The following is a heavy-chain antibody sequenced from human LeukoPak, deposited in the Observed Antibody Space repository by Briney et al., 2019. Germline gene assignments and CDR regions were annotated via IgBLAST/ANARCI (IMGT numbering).Heavy chain of an antibody. CDR2: IYSGGST. J-gene: IGHJ4*02. Sequence: GGSLRLSCAASGFTFSSHSLNWVRQAPGKGLEWVSVIYSGGSTYYADSVKGRFTISRDNSKNTLYLQMNSLRAEDTAVYYCAKDGSYGDYRSFDYWGQGTLVTVSS. CDR3: AKDGSYGDYRSFDY. V-gene: IGHV3-53*01. CDR1: GFTFSSHS. D-gene: IGHD4-17*01.